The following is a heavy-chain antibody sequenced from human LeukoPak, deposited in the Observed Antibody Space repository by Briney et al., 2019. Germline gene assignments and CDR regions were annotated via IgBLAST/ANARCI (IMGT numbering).Heavy chain of an antibody. CDR3: AKGRGWEASYYYYYMDV. CDR2: IRYDGSNK. Sequence: GGSLRLSCAASGFTFSSYGIHWVRQAPGKGLEWVAFIRYDGSNKYYTDSVKGRFTISRDNSKNTLYLQMNSLRAEDTAVYYCAKGRGWEASYYYYYMDVWGKGTKVTISS. V-gene: IGHV3-30*02. D-gene: IGHD1-26*01. CDR1: GFTFSSYG. J-gene: IGHJ6*03.